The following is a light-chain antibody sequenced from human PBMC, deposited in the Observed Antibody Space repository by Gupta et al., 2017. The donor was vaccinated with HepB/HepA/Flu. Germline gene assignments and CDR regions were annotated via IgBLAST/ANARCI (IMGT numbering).Light chain of an antibody. Sequence: DIKMTQSPSSLSASVGDRITITCRASQSITTYVNWYQQKPGKAPSLLIYGASPVHSGVPSRFRGGGSGTDFTLTITRRQHEESAIYYCLQNDVLPWTFGQGTKVEIK. CDR3: LQNDVLPWT. CDR1: QSITTY. V-gene: IGKV1-39*01. J-gene: IGKJ1*01. CDR2: GAS.